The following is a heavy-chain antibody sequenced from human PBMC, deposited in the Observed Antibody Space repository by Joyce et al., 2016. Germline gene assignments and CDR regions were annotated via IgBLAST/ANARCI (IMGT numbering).Heavy chain of an antibody. Sequence: EVQLVESGGGLVKPGGSLRLSCAASGFSFRNAWVTRVRQAPGKGLAWVGRVKSKSQGGTTDYAAPVKGRFTISRDDSRDTAYLQMNSLKSEDTGVYFCVTGLCIGTACHWDDAFDVWGQGTMVTVSS. CDR3: VTGLCIGTACHWDDAFDV. CDR1: GFSFRNAW. CDR2: VKSKSQGGTT. V-gene: IGHV3-15*01. J-gene: IGHJ3*01. D-gene: IGHD2-2*01.